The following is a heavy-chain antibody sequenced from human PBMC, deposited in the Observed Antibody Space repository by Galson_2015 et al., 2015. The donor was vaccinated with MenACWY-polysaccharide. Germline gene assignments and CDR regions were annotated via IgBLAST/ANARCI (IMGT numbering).Heavy chain of an antibody. V-gene: IGHV3-48*02. CDR2: ISRSSGTI. CDR3: AGARLILSFYYYMDV. CDR1: GFTFSDYD. Sequence: SLRLSCAASGFTFSDYDINWVRQAPGKGLEWISFISRSSGTIHYADSVKGRFTISRDNAKNSLFLQMNSLRDDDTAMYFCAGARLILSFYYYMDVWGKGTTVSVSS. D-gene: IGHD2-15*01. J-gene: IGHJ6*03.